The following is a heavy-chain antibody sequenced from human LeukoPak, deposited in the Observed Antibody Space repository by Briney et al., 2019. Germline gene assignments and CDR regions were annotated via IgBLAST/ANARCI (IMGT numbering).Heavy chain of an antibody. V-gene: IGHV3-48*04. D-gene: IGHD3-16*01. J-gene: IGHJ4*02. CDR1: GFTFSSYS. CDR2: ISSSSSTI. Sequence: QPGGSLRLSCAASGFTFSSYSMNWVRQARGKGLEWVSYISSSSSTIYSADSVKGRFTISRDNAKNSLYLQMNSLRAEDTAVYFCARDGGNSAYNYFDYWGQGTLVTVSS. CDR3: ARDGGNSAYNYFDY.